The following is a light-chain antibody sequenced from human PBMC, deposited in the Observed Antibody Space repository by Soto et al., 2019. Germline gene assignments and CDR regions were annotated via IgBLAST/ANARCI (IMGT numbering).Light chain of an antibody. J-gene: IGLJ2*01. Sequence: QSALTQPASVSGSPGQSITISCTGTSSDVGRYNYVSWCQQHPGKAPKLIIYDVSNRPSGVSNRFSGSKSGNTASLTISGLQAEDEADYYCSSYTSSSTVVFGGGTQLTVL. CDR2: DVS. CDR1: SSDVGRYNY. CDR3: SSYTSSSTVV. V-gene: IGLV2-14*01.